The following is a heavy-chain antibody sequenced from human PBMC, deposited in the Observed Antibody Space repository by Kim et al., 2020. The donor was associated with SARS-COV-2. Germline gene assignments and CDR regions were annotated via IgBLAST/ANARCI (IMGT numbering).Heavy chain of an antibody. J-gene: IGHJ5*02. CDR1: GFTFSSYG. CDR3: ARDDYVDYYDSSGYPDP. D-gene: IGHD3-22*01. CDR2: ISYDGSNK. V-gene: IGHV3-33*05. Sequence: GGSLRLSCAASGFTFSSYGMHWVRQTPGKGLEWVAVISYDGSNKYYADSVKGRFTISRDNSKNTLYLQMNSLRAEDTAVYYCARDDYVDYYDSSGYPDP.